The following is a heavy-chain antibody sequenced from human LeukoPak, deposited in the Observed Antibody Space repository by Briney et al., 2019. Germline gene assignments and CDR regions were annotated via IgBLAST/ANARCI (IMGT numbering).Heavy chain of an antibody. J-gene: IGHJ4*02. CDR2: INHSGST. CDR3: ARHVSAGRDY. V-gene: IGHV4-34*01. CDR1: GGPFSGYY. Sequence: SETLSLTCAVYGGPFSGYYWSWIRQPPGKGLEWIGEINHSGSTNYNPSLKSRVTISVDTSKNQFSLKLSSVTAADTAVYYCARHVSAGRDYWGQGTLVTVSS. D-gene: IGHD6-6*01.